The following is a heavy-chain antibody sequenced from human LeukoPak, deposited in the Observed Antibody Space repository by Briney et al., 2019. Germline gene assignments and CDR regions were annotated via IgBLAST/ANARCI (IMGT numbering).Heavy chain of an antibody. CDR1: GFTFSSYA. V-gene: IGHV3-30-3*01. D-gene: IGHD6-13*01. CDR3: ARDQVSSSWYISELFDY. Sequence: GGSLRLSCAASGFTFSSYAMHWVRQAPGKGLEWVAVISYDGSNKYYADSVKGRFTISRDNSKSTLYLQMNSLRAEDTAVYYCARDQVSSSWYISELFDYWGQGTLVTVSS. CDR2: ISYDGSNK. J-gene: IGHJ4*02.